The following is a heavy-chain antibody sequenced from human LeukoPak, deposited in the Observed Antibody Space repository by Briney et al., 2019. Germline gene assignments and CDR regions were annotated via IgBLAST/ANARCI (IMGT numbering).Heavy chain of an antibody. V-gene: IGHV4-59*08. D-gene: IGHD4-17*01. CDR1: GGSIGTYY. Sequence: PSETLSLTCSVSGGSIGTYYWSWIRQPPGQGLEWIGYIYYSGSTNYNPSLKSRVTISVDTSKNQFSLRLSFVTAADTAVYYCARHGGGDYVDNYYYYGLDVWGPGTTVTVSS. CDR2: IYYSGST. CDR3: ARHGGGDYVDNYYYYGLDV. J-gene: IGHJ6*02.